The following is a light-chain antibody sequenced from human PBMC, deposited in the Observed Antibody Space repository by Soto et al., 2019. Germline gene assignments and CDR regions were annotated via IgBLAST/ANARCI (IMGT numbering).Light chain of an antibody. J-gene: IGKJ1*01. V-gene: IGKV1-5*03. CDR2: KAS. Sequence: DIQTTQSPSTLSGSVGDRVTITCRASQTISSWLAWYQQKPGKDPKILIYKASTLKSGVPSRFSGSGSGTEFNLTISRLQPDDCATYYCQHYNSYSEAFCQGTKVDIK. CDR1: QTISSW. CDR3: QHYNSYSEA.